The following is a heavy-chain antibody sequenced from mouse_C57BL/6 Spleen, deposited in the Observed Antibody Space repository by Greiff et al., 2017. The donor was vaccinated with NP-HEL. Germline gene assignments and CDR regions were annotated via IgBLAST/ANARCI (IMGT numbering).Heavy chain of an antibody. CDR1: GYTFTDYE. CDR3: TREGVRYWYFDV. CDR2: IDPETGGT. V-gene: IGHV1-15*01. J-gene: IGHJ1*03. Sequence: QVQLQQSGAELVRPGASVTLSCKASGYTFTDYEMHWVKQTPVHGLEWIGAIDPETGGTDYNQKFKGKAILTADKSSSTAYMELRSLTSEDSAVYYCTREGVRYWYFDVWGTGTTVTVSS.